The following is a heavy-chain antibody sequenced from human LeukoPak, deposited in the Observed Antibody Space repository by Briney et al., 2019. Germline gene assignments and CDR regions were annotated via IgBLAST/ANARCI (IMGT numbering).Heavy chain of an antibody. CDR1: GGTFSSYA. CDR2: IIPIFGTA. CDR3: ARGPPLRYCSSTSCSYYYYYYGMDV. V-gene: IGHV1-69*06. J-gene: IGHJ6*04. Sequence: ASVKVSCKASGGTFSSYAISWVRQAPGQGLEWMGGIIPIFGTANYAQKLQGRVTITADKSTSTAYMELSSLRSEDTAVYYCARGPPLRYCSSTSCSYYYYYYGMDVWGKGTTVTVSS. D-gene: IGHD2-2*01.